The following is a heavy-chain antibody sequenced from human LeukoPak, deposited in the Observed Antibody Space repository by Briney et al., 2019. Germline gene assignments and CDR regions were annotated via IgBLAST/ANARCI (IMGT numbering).Heavy chain of an antibody. CDR3: ARDRGGYYGSGSYFDY. V-gene: IGHV3-7*01. CDR2: IKQDGSEK. CDR1: GFSFSSYW. D-gene: IGHD3-10*01. Sequence: GGSLRLSCAASGFSFSSYWMSWVRQAPGKGLEWVANIKQDGSEKYYVDSVKGRFTISRDNAKNSLYLQMNSLRAEDTAVYYCARDRGGYYGSGSYFDYWGQGTLVTVSS. J-gene: IGHJ4*02.